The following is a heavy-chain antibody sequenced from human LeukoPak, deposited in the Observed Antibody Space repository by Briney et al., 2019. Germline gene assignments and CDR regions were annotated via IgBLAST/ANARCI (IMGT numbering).Heavy chain of an antibody. CDR1: GFTFSNYG. Sequence: GGSLRLSCAASGFTFSNYGMSWVRQAPGKGLEWVSSISRSGGSTYYADSVKGRFTISRDNSKNTLYLQMNSLRAEDMALYYCAKGSSAWNEVFHFDYWGQGTLVTVSS. CDR2: ISRSGGST. J-gene: IGHJ4*02. V-gene: IGHV3-23*01. D-gene: IGHD6-19*01. CDR3: AKGSSAWNEVFHFDY.